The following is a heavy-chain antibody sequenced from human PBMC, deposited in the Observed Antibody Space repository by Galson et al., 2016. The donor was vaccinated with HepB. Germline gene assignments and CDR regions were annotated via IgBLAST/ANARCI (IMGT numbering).Heavy chain of an antibody. Sequence: SLRLSCAASGFSVSSNYIIWVRQAPGKGLEWVSAIYSGGSTYYADAAKGHFTVSRDNPKNTVYLQMNSLRAEDTAVYYCAREAIAAAGTHDAFDIWGQGTMVTVCS. J-gene: IGHJ3*02. D-gene: IGHD6-13*01. CDR3: AREAIAAAGTHDAFDI. CDR2: IYSGGST. CDR1: GFSVSSNY. V-gene: IGHV3-53*01.